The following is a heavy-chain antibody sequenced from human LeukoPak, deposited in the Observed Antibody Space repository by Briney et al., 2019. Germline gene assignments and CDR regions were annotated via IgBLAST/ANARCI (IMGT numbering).Heavy chain of an antibody. CDR1: GFTISGKC. CDR2: IYSGGST. Sequence: PGGSLRLSCAASGFTISGKCMTWVRQAPGKGLEWVSLIYSGGSTYYADSVKGRFTISRDDSKNMLYLQMNNLRADDTAVSYCASRPGGDAGVFDYWGQGTLVTVSS. J-gene: IGHJ4*02. V-gene: IGHV3-53*01. CDR3: ASRPGGDAGVFDY. D-gene: IGHD2-21*02.